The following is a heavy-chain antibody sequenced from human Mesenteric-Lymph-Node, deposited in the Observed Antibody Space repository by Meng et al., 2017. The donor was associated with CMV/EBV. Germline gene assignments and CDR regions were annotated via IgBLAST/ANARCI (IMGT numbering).Heavy chain of an antibody. D-gene: IGHD2-2*01. CDR3: AKGMYRGDY. J-gene: IGHJ4*02. CDR2: ISGSGGST. V-gene: IGHV3-23*01. Sequence: GESLKISCAASGFSFSSSSMNWVRQAPGKGLEWVSAISGSGGSTYYADSVKGRFTISRDNSKNTLYLQMNSLRAEDTAVYYCAKGMYRGDYWGQGTLVTVSS. CDR1: GFSFSSSS.